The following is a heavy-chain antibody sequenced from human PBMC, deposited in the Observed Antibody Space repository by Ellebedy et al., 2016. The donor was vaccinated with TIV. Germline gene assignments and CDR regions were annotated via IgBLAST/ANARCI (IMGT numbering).Heavy chain of an antibody. J-gene: IGHJ4*02. V-gene: IGHV1-2*02. CDR1: GYTFTGNY. Sequence: SVKVSCXASGYTFTGNYIPWLRQAPAQRLEWMGWINPNSGGTTYTQKFQGRVTMTRDTSISTAYMELSRLRSDDTAVYYCARDASRSSGWTGDYWGQGTLVTVSS. CDR2: INPNSGGT. CDR3: ARDASRSSGWTGDY. D-gene: IGHD6-19*01.